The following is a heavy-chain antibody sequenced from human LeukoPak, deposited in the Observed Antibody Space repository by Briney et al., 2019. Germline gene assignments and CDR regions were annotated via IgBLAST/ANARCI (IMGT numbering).Heavy chain of an antibody. CDR2: MNPNSGNT. CDR3: ARARDLLWFGEIDYFTDYYYYYMDV. D-gene: IGHD3-10*01. J-gene: IGHJ6*03. Sequence: GASVKVSCKASGYTFTSYDINWVRQATGQGLEWMGWMNPNSGNTGYAQKFQGRVTMTRNTSISTAYMELSSLRSEDTAVYYCARARDLLWFGEIDYFTDYYYYYMDVWGKGTTVTISS. V-gene: IGHV1-8*01. CDR1: GYTFTSYD.